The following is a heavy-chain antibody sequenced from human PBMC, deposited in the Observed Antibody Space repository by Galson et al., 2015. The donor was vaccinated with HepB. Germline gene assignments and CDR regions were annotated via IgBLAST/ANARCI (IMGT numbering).Heavy chain of an antibody. J-gene: IGHJ6*02. CDR1: GFSVRSNY. V-gene: IGHV3-53*01. Sequence: SLRLSCAASGFSVRSNYMSWVRQAPGKGLEWVPVIYSGGSTYYADSVKGRFTISRDNSKNTLYFQMNSLRAEDTAVYYCARDRIEMAQFGAFYYGMDVWGQGTTVTVSS. D-gene: IGHD5-24*01. CDR2: IYSGGST. CDR3: ARDRIEMAQFGAFYYGMDV.